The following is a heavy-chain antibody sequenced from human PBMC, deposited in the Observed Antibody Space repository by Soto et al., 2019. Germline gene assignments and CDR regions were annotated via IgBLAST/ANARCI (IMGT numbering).Heavy chain of an antibody. D-gene: IGHD1-7*01. V-gene: IGHV4-38-2*02. CDR3: ARDLSGTTYGWFDL. CDR2: IHHSGSN. CDR1: GNSISSGYY. Sequence: PSETLSLTCGVSGNSISSGYYWGWIRQPPGKGLEWIGSIHHSGSNYYSPSLKSGVTISVDTSKNQFSLKLSSVTAADTAVYYCARDLSGTTYGWFDLWGQGTLVTVSS. J-gene: IGHJ5*02.